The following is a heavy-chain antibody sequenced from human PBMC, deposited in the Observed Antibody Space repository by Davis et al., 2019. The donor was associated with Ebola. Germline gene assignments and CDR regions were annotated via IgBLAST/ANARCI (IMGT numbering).Heavy chain of an antibody. CDR1: GFTFSSYE. CDR3: ARDRDPAVAWGY. J-gene: IGHJ4*02. V-gene: IGHV3-48*03. CDR2: ISSSGSTI. Sequence: GESLKISCAASGFTFSSYEMNWVRQAPGKGLEWVSYISSSGSTIYYADSVKGRFTISRDNTKNSLYLQMNTLRVEDTAVYYCARDRDPAVAWGYWGQGTLVTVSS. D-gene: IGHD6-19*01.